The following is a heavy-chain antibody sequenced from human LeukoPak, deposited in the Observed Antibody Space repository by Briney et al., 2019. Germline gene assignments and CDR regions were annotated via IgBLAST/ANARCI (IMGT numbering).Heavy chain of an antibody. Sequence: ESGPTLVNPTQTLTLTCTFSGFSLSTSGVGVGWIRQPPGKALEWLALIYWNDDKRYSPSLKSRLTITKDTSKNQVVLTMTNMDPVDTATYYCAQAFPSGVIFVYWGQGTLVTVSS. J-gene: IGHJ4*02. CDR2: IYWNDDK. V-gene: IGHV2-5*01. CDR3: AQAFPSGVIFVY. D-gene: IGHD1-26*01. CDR1: GFSLSTSGVG.